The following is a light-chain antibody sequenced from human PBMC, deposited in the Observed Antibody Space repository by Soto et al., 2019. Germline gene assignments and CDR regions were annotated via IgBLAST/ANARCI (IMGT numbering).Light chain of an antibody. CDR2: GAS. CDR1: QTVSSSH. CDR3: QQYSSSPLT. Sequence: EIVLTQSPDPLSLSPGERATLSCRSSQTVSSSHLAWYQQKPGQAPRLLIYGASSRATGIPGRFSGSGSGADFTLTISRLEPEDVAVYYCQQYSSSPLTLGGGTKVDIK. V-gene: IGKV3-20*01. J-gene: IGKJ4*01.